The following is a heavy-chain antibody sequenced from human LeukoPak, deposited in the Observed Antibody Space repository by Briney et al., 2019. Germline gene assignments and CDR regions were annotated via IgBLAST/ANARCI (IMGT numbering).Heavy chain of an antibody. J-gene: IGHJ4*02. Sequence: GGSLRLSCAASGFTFSSYGMSWVRQAPGKGLEWVANIKQDESEKYYVDSVKGRFSISRDNAKNSLYLQMNSLRAEDTAVYYCARVEVPNYVWGSYPDYWGQGTLVTVSS. D-gene: IGHD3-16*02. CDR3: ARVEVPNYVWGSYPDY. CDR1: GFTFSSYG. V-gene: IGHV3-7*01. CDR2: IKQDESEK.